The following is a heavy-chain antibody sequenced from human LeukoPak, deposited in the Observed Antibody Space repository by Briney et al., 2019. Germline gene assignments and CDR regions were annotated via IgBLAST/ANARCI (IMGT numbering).Heavy chain of an antibody. CDR2: IYTSGST. Sequence: PSETLSLTCTVSGGSISSGSYYWNWIRQPAGKGLEWIGRIYTSGSTNYNPSLKSRVTISVDTSKNQFSLKLSSVTAADTAVYYCAREVTMVRGVIIGVRNYYYYMDVWGKGTTVTISS. D-gene: IGHD3-10*01. J-gene: IGHJ6*03. CDR3: AREVTMVRGVIIGVRNYYYYMDV. CDR1: GGSISSGSYY. V-gene: IGHV4-61*02.